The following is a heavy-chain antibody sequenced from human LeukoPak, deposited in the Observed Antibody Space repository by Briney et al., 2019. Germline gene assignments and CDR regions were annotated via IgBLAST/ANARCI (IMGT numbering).Heavy chain of an antibody. Sequence: GGSLRLSCAASGFTFSDYYMSWLRQAPGKGLEWVSYISSSGSTIYYADSVKGRFTISRDNAKNSLYLQMNSLRAEDTAVYYCARDRHYDSSGYYYWADYYYGMDVWGQGTTVTVSS. CDR1: GFTFSDYY. CDR3: ARDRHYDSSGYYYWADYYYGMDV. J-gene: IGHJ6*02. D-gene: IGHD3-22*01. V-gene: IGHV3-11*01. CDR2: ISSSGSTI.